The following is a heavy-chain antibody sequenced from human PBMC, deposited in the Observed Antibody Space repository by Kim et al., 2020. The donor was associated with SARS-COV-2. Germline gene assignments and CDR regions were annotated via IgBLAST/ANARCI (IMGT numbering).Heavy chain of an antibody. D-gene: IGHD4-4*01. J-gene: IGHJ2*01. Sequence: SETLSLTCTVSGGSISSYYWSWIRQPPGKGLEWIGYIYYSGSTNYNPSLKSRVTISVDTSKNQFSLKLSSVTAADTAVYYCAREDYSYWYFDLWGRGTLVTVSS. CDR3: AREDYSYWYFDL. CDR1: GGSISSYY. CDR2: IYYSGST. V-gene: IGHV4-59*01.